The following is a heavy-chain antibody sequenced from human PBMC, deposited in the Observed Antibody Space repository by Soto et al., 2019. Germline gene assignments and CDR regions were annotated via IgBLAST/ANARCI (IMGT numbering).Heavy chain of an antibody. CDR3: ARDRDDYGSGNYYNRIDF. CDR2: IIPIFGTP. D-gene: IGHD3-10*01. Sequence: QVQLVQSGAEVKKPGSSVKVSCKASGGIFSTYAISWLRRAPGQGLEWMGGIIPIFGTPNYAQRFQGRVTITADGSTSTAYRELSRIRSEDTVVYYCARDRDDYGSGNYYNRIDFWGQGTLVTVSS. V-gene: IGHV1-69*01. CDR1: GGIFSTYA. J-gene: IGHJ4*02.